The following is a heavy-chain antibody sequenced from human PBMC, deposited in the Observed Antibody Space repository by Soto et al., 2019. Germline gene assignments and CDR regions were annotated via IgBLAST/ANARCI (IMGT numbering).Heavy chain of an antibody. Sequence: QVQLVESGGGVVQPGRSLRLSCAASGFTFSDYAMHWFRQAPGKGLEWVAVVSHDESFRDYADSVKGRFTISRDNSKNTLYLQMNSLRAEDTAVYYCARDRWLLLGGALWGQGTLVTVS. J-gene: IGHJ4*02. V-gene: IGHV3-30-3*01. CDR2: VSHDESFR. CDR3: ARDRWLLLGGAL. D-gene: IGHD2-15*01. CDR1: GFTFSDYA.